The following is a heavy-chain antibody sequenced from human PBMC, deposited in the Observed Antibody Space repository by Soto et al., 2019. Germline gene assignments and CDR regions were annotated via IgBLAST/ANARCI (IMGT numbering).Heavy chain of an antibody. CDR3: ARHSWVYAPPKNWFDP. CDR2: IYYSGST. Sequence: QLQLQESGPGLVKPSETLSLTCTVSGGSISSSSYYWGWIRQPPGNGLEWIGSIYYSGSTYYNPSLKSRVTISVDTSKNQFSLKLSSVTAADTAVYYCARHSWVYAPPKNWFDPWGQGTLVTVSS. D-gene: IGHD2-8*01. J-gene: IGHJ5*02. CDR1: GGSISSSSYY. V-gene: IGHV4-39*01.